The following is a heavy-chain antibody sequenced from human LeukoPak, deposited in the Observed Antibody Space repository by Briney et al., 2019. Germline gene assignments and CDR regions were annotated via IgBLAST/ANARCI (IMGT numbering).Heavy chain of an antibody. V-gene: IGHV4-59*08. CDR3: ASGAIVVVPAALDY. J-gene: IGHJ4*02. CDR1: GASISSYY. Sequence: SETLSLTCTVSGASISSYYWSWIRQPPGKGLEWLGYIYYSGSTNYNPSLKSRVPISVDTSKNQFSLKLSSVTAADTGVYYCASGAIVVVPAALDYWGQGTLVTVSA. D-gene: IGHD2-2*01. CDR2: IYYSGST.